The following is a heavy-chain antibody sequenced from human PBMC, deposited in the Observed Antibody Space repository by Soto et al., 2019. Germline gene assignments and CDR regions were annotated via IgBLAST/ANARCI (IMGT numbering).Heavy chain of an antibody. CDR3: ARDPTIRGYSYGYVYYFDY. V-gene: IGHV3-21*01. CDR1: GFTFSSYS. D-gene: IGHD5-18*01. J-gene: IGHJ4*02. Sequence: GGSLRLSCAASGFTFSSYSMNWVRQAPGKGLEWVSSISSSSSYIYYADSVKGRFTISRDNAKNSLYLQMNSLRAEDTAVYYCARDPTIRGYSYGYVYYFDYWGQGTLVTVSS. CDR2: ISSSSSYI.